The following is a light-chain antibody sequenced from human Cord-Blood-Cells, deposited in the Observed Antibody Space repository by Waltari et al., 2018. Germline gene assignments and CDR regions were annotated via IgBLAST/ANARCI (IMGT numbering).Light chain of an antibody. CDR2: DSS. CDR1: QSISNW. Sequence: DTQMTQYPSTLSASVGDRVTITCRASQSISNWLDWYQQKPGKAPKLLIYDSSTLEKGVPSRFSGSGSGTEFTLTFSSLQPDDFATYYCQQYHSYSITSGQGTRLEIK. CDR3: QQYHSYSIT. J-gene: IGKJ5*01. V-gene: IGKV1-5*01.